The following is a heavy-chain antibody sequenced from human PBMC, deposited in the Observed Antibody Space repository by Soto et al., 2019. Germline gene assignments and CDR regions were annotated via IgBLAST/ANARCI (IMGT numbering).Heavy chain of an antibody. CDR2: IIPVLGIT. CDR1: GGTFSSYT. Sequence: QVQLVQSGAEVKKPGSSVKVSCKASGGTFSSYTFSWVRQAPGQGLEWMGRIIPVLGITNYAQKFQGRVTITAGKSTSTAYMELSSLRSEDTAVYYCATGSPAADYWGQGTLVTVSS. V-gene: IGHV1-69*02. D-gene: IGHD2-2*01. J-gene: IGHJ4*02. CDR3: ATGSPAADY.